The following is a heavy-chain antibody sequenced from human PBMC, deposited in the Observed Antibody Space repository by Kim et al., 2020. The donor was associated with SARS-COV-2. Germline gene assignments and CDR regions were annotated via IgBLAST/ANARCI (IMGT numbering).Heavy chain of an antibody. D-gene: IGHD2-21*01. CDR2: IYSGGST. CDR1: GFTFTGYA. Sequence: GGSLRLSCTTSGFTFTGYAMNWVRQAPGKGLEWVSVIYSGGSTYYADSVKARFTISRDNSKNTLYLQMNSLRAEDTAIYYCARDLDILGGMDVWGQGTTV. CDR3: ARDLDILGGMDV. V-gene: IGHV3-66*01. J-gene: IGHJ6*02.